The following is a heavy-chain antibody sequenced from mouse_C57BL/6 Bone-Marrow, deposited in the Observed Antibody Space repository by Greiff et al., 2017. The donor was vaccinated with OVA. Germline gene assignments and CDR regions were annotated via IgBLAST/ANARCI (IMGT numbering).Heavy chain of an antibody. CDR3: ARGDYGKGIYYAMDY. J-gene: IGHJ4*01. D-gene: IGHD2-1*01. V-gene: IGHV1-76*01. CDR1: GYTFTDYY. Sequence: VQLVESGAELVRPGASVKLSCKASGYTFTDYYINWVKQRPGQGLEWIARIYPGSGNTYYNEKFKGKATLTAEKSSSTAYMQLSSLTSEDSAVYFCARGDYGKGIYYAMDYWGLGTSVTVSS. CDR2: IYPGSGNT.